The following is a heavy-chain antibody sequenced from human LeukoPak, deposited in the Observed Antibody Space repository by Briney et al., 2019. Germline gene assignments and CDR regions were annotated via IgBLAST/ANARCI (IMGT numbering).Heavy chain of an antibody. D-gene: IGHD3-3*01. CDR2: ISPGGGTT. J-gene: IGHJ3*01. Sequence: PGGSLRLSCAVSGFAFGSEAMSWVRQSPARGLEWVASISPGGGTTYYADYVKGRFIISRDNSNNTLFVQMNSLRAEDTAVYYCAKDGLAISWGQGTMVTVSS. CDR3: AKDGLAIS. V-gene: IGHV3-23*01. CDR1: GFAFGSEA.